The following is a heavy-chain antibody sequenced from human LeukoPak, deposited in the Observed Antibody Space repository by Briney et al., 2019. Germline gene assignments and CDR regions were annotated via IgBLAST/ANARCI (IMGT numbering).Heavy chain of an antibody. CDR3: ARVHPDQLRPYSSSSGYFDY. J-gene: IGHJ4*02. D-gene: IGHD6-6*01. Sequence: SETLSLTCTVSGGSISSYYWSWIRQPPGKGLEWIGYIYYSGSTNYNPSLKSRVTISVDTSKNQFSLKLSSVTAADTAVYYCARVHPDQLRPYSSSSGYFDYWGQGTLVTVSS. CDR2: IYYSGST. V-gene: IGHV4-59*01. CDR1: GGSISSYY.